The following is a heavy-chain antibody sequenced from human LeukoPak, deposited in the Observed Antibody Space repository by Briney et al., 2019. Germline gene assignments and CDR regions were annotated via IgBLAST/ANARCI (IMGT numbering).Heavy chain of an antibody. CDR3: AKDRLGYCSSTTCSLDY. V-gene: IGHV3-30*02. D-gene: IGHD2-2*01. CDR1: GFTLSSYG. J-gene: IGHJ4*02. CDR2: MRKDGRII. Sequence: GGSLSLSCAVSGFTLSSYGMHGVRPAPGKGLEWVVFMRKDGRIIYYAHSVKGRFTISRDNSKNTLYLQMNSLRAEDTAVYYCAKDRLGYCSSTTCSLDYWGQGTLVTVSS.